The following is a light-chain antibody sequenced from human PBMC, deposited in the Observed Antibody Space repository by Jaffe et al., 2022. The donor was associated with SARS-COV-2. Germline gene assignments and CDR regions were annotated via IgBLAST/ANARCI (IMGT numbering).Light chain of an antibody. CDR3: QSYDSSLNGYWV. V-gene: IGLV1-40*01. Sequence: QSVLTQTPSVSGAPGQRVTISCTGSSSNIGAGYVVNWYQQFPGAAPKLLIYDNTNRPSGVPDRFSGSKSDTSASLAITGLQVEDEADYYCQSYDSSLNGYWVFGGGTKLTVL. CDR2: DNT. CDR1: SSNIGAGYV. J-gene: IGLJ3*02.